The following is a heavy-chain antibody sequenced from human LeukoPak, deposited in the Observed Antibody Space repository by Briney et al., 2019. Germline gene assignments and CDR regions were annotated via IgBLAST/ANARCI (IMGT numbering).Heavy chain of an antibody. CDR3: ARTDGDLDY. CDR1: GYTFTRYG. J-gene: IGHJ4*02. D-gene: IGHD4-17*01. CDR2: ISGYNGNT. Sequence: ASVRVSCKASGYTFTRYGMTWVRQAPGQGLEWMGWISGYNGNTNYAQKFQGRVTMTKDTSTSTAYMELRSLRSDDTAVYYCARTDGDLDYWGQGTLVTVSS. V-gene: IGHV1-18*01.